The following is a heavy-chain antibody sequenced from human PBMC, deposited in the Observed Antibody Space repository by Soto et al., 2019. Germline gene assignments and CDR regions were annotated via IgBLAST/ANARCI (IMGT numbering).Heavy chain of an antibody. J-gene: IGHJ6*02. CDR3: AKDLVVVPHASPYYYGMDV. D-gene: IGHD2-2*01. V-gene: IGHV3-23*01. Sequence: EMQLLESGGGLVQPGGSLRLSCAASEFTFSSYAMSWVRQAPGKGLEWVSVISGSGGSTYYADSVKGRFTISRDNSKNTLYLQMNSLRVEDTAVYYCAKDLVVVPHASPYYYGMDVWGQGTTVTVSS. CDR2: ISGSGGST. CDR1: EFTFSSYA.